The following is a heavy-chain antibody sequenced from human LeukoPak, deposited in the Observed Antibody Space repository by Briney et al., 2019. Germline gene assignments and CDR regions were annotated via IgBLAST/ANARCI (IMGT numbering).Heavy chain of an antibody. CDR3: ARDPGWEPDLRAFDI. V-gene: IGHV4-4*02. CDR2: IYHSGST. J-gene: IGHJ3*02. Sequence: SGTLSLTCAVSGGSISSSNWWSWVRQPPGKGLEWIGEIYHSGSTNYNPSLKSRVTISVDKSKNQFSLKLSSVTAADTAVYYCARDPGWEPDLRAFDIWGQGTMVTVSS. D-gene: IGHD1-26*01. CDR1: GGSISSSNW.